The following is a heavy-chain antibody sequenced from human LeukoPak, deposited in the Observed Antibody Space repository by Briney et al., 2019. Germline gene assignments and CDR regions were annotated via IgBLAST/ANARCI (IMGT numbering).Heavy chain of an antibody. V-gene: IGHV3-15*01. Sequence: PGGSLRLSCAASGFAFTKAWMTWVRQAPGKGLEWVGRIKSKANGGTTDYAAPVKGRVTISRDDSKNMLYLQMNSLITEDTAVYYCTTNAAVGTWEIFDYWGQGTLVTVSS. CDR3: TTNAAVGTWEIFDY. CDR2: IKSKANGGTT. D-gene: IGHD6-13*01. J-gene: IGHJ4*02. CDR1: GFAFTKAW.